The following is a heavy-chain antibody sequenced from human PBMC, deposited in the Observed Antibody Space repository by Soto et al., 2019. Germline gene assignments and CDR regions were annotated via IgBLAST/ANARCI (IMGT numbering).Heavy chain of an antibody. V-gene: IGHV4-39*01. CDR2: IYYSGST. CDR3: ALLSWGPYYFDY. Sequence: SETLSLTCTVSGGSISSSSYYWGWIRQPPGKGLEWIGSIYYSGSTYYNPSLKSRVTISVDTSKNKFSLKLSSVTAADTAVYYCALLSWGPYYFDYWGQGTLVTVSS. D-gene: IGHD1-26*01. J-gene: IGHJ4*02. CDR1: GGSISSSSYY.